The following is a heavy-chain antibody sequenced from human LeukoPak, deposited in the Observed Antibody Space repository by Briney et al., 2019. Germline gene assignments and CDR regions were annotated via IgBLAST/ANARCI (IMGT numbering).Heavy chain of an antibody. D-gene: IGHD3-16*01. CDR1: GFTFSTYA. Sequence: GGSLRLSCAASGFTFSTYAMNWVRQAPGKGLEWVAVISDDGRHNYYADSMKGRFTISRDNSKNTLYLQMNSLRAEDTAVYYCAKAAGGGSMGFDYWGQGTLVTVSS. CDR3: AKAAGGGSMGFDY. J-gene: IGHJ4*02. V-gene: IGHV3-30*04. CDR2: ISDDGRHN.